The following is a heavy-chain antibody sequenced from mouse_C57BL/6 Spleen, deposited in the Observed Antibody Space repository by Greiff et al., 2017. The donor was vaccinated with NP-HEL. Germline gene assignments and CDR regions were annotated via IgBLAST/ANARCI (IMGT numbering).Heavy chain of an antibody. V-gene: IGHV2-9-1*01. Sequence: VKLVESGPGLVAPSQSLSITCTVSGFSLTSYAISWVRQPPGKGLEWLGVIWTGGGTNYNSALKSRLSISKDNSKSQVFLKMNSLQTDDTARYYCARNISSIYYDYGDAMDYWGQGTSVTVSS. CDR2: IWTGGGT. CDR3: ARNISSIYYDYGDAMDY. J-gene: IGHJ4*01. D-gene: IGHD2-4*01. CDR1: GFSLTSYA.